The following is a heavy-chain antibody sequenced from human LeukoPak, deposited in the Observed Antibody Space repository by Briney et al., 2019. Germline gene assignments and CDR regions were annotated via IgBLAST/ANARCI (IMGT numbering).Heavy chain of an antibody. CDR3: TRDEYSSSTAWYFDL. V-gene: IGHV3-21*01. Sequence: GGSLRLSCAASGFTFSSYSMNWVRQAPGKGLEWVSSISSSSSYIYYADSVKGRFTVSRDNAKKSLYLQMNSLRVEDTAVYYCTRDEYSSSTAWYFDLWGRGTLVTVSS. CDR2: ISSSSSYI. D-gene: IGHD6-6*01. CDR1: GFTFSSYS. J-gene: IGHJ2*01.